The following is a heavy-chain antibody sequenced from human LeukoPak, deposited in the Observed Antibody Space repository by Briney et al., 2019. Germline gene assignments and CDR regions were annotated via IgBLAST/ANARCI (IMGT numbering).Heavy chain of an antibody. CDR3: ARGLYGDHGGY. Sequence: GGSLRLSCAASGLTFSSYSMNWVRQAPGKGLEWVSYISSDSNTIYYADSVKGRFTISRDNAKNSLYLQMNSLRAEDTAVYYCARGLYGDHGGYWGQGTLVTVSS. D-gene: IGHD4-17*01. CDR2: ISSDSNTI. CDR1: GLTFSSYS. V-gene: IGHV3-48*01. J-gene: IGHJ4*02.